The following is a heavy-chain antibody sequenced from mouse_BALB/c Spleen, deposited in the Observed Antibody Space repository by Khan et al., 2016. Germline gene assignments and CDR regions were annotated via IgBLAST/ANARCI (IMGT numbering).Heavy chain of an antibody. CDR2: IDPENGDT. CDR1: GFNIKDYY. CDR3: NACDYNAMDY. Sequence: VQLQESGAELMRSGASVKLSCTASGFNIKDYYMHWVKQRPEQGLEWIGWIDPENGDTEYAPKFQGKATMTADTSSNTAYLQLSSLTYEDTADYYCNACDYNAMDYWGQGTSVTVSS. V-gene: IGHV14-4*02. J-gene: IGHJ4*01.